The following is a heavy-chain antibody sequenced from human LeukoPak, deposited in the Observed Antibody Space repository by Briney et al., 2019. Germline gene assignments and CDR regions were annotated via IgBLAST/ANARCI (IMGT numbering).Heavy chain of an antibody. V-gene: IGHV3-74*01. Sequence: RAGGSLRLSCAVSGFTLSSYWMHWVRQLPGKGLVWVSRINSDGSGISYAGSVKGRFTISRDNAKNTLYLQMNSLRAEDTAVYYCARGNAHALDIWGQGTMVTVSS. CDR1: GFTLSSYW. J-gene: IGHJ3*02. CDR3: ARGNAHALDI. CDR2: INSDGSGI.